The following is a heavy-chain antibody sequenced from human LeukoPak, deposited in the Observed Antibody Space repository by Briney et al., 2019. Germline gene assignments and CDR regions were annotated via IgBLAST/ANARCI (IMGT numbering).Heavy chain of an antibody. D-gene: IGHD6-6*01. V-gene: IGHV4-34*01. J-gene: IGHJ4*02. CDR1: GGSFSGYY. CDR2: INHSGST. CDR3: ARGLEQLVFDY. Sequence: SETLSLTCAVYGGSFSGYYWSWIRQPPGKGLEWIGEINHSGSTNYNPSLKSRVTISVDTSKNQFSLKLSSVTAADTAVYYCARGLEQLVFDYWGQGTLVTVSS.